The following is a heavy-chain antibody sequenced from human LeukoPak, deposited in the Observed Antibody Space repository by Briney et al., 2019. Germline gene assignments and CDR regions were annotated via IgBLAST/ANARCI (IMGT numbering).Heavy chain of an antibody. CDR3: ARVGYCSSTSCYSYYYYYGMAV. Sequence: SVKVSCKASGGTFSSYAISWVRQAPGQELEWMGRIIPIFGIANYAQKFQGRVTITADKSTSTAYMELSSLRSEDTAVYYCARVGYCSSTSCYSYYYYYGMAVWGQGTTVTVSS. V-gene: IGHV1-69*04. J-gene: IGHJ6*02. CDR2: IIPIFGIA. D-gene: IGHD2-2*01. CDR1: GGTFSSYA.